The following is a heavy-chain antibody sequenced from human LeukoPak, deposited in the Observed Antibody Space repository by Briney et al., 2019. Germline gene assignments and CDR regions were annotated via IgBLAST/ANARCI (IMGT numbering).Heavy chain of an antibody. CDR3: ARDMDGYTPDY. CDR1: GFTFSSYS. D-gene: IGHD5-24*01. V-gene: IGHV3-21*06. J-gene: IGHJ4*02. CDR2: IDSSSSYM. Sequence: PGGSLKLSCAASGFTFSSYSMNWVRQAPGKGLEWVSSIDSSSSYMYYADSVKGRFTMSRDNAKNSLYLQMNSLRAEDTAVYYCARDMDGYTPDYWGQGTLVTVAS.